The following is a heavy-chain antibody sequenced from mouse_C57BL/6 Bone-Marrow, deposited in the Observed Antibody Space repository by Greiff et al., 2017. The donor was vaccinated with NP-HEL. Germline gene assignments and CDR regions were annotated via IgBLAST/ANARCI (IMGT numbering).Heavy chain of an antibody. Sequence: QVQLQQSGPELVKPGASVKISCKASGYAFSSSWMNWVKQRPGKGLEWIGRIYPGDGDTNYNGKFKGKATLTADKSSSTAYLQLSSLTSEDSAVYFCATYYDGSSPIDYWGQGTTLTVAS. CDR1: GYAFSSSW. V-gene: IGHV1-82*01. CDR3: ATYYDGSSPIDY. D-gene: IGHD1-1*01. CDR2: IYPGDGDT. J-gene: IGHJ2*01.